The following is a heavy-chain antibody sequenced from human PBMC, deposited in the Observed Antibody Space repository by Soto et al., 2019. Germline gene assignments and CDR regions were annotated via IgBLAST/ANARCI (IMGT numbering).Heavy chain of an antibody. CDR2: ISGSGGST. Sequence: GGSLRLSCAASGFTFSSYAMSWVRQAPGKGLEWVSAISGSGGSTYYADSVKGRFTISRDNSKNTLYLQMNSLRAEDTAVYYCAKDRGSGSYYKPNYYYGMDVWGQGTTVTVSS. J-gene: IGHJ6*02. V-gene: IGHV3-23*01. CDR1: GFTFSSYA. D-gene: IGHD3-10*01. CDR3: AKDRGSGSYYKPNYYYGMDV.